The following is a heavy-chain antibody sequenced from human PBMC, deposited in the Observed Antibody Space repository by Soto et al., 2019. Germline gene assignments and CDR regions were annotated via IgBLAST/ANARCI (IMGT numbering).Heavy chain of an antibody. CDR3: ARGLRYFDW. V-gene: IGHV4-59*01. J-gene: IGHJ4*02. CDR1: GGSITSSY. Sequence: QVQLQESGPGLVKPSETLSLTCTVSGGSITSSYWSWIRQPPGKGLEWIGYIYYSGSTNYNPSLKSRVTILVHTSKNQFSLNLSSVTAADTAVYFCARGLRYFDWWGQGTLVTVSS. D-gene: IGHD3-9*01. CDR2: IYYSGST.